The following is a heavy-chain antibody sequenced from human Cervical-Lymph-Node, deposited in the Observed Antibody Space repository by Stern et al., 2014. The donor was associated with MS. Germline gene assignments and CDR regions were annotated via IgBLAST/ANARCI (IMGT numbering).Heavy chain of an antibody. CDR3: ARKRPNDETYLDGLDI. CDR2: SDWEDDK. V-gene: IGHV2-70*01. Sequence: QVTLRESGPALVKPTQTLTLTCTVSGISLTTSGLCVNWIRQLPGKDLVLIALSDWEDDKYYSASLKTRLTISRDTSKNQVDLTMTNIDPVDTATYYCARKRPNDETYLDGLDIWGQGTTVPVPS. J-gene: IGHJ3*02. D-gene: IGHD1-1*01. CDR1: GISLTTSGLC.